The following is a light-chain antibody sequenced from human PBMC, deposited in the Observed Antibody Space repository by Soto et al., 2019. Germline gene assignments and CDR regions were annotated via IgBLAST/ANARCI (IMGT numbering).Light chain of an antibody. J-gene: IGKJ4*01. CDR1: QSVNNN. Sequence: EIVITRSPATLYIYPGERATLSCRASQSVNNNVAWYQQRPGQPPRLLIYDAVYRPTGIPARLSGRGSGTDFTLTLSSLESEDFAVYYCQHRSNWPVLSFGGGTKVDIK. CDR3: QHRSNWPVLS. CDR2: DAV. V-gene: IGKV3-11*01.